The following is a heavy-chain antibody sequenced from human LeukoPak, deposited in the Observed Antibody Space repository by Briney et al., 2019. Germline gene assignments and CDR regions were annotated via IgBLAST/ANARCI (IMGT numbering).Heavy chain of an antibody. CDR1: GFTFDDYG. J-gene: IGHJ6*03. CDR2: INWNGGST. Sequence: GGSLRLSCAASGFTFDDYGMSWVRHAPGKGLEWVSGINWNGGSTGYADSVKGRFTISRDNAKNSLYLQMNSLRAEDTALYYCARDGSFEFDFWSGYRDYYYYYMDVWGKGATVTVSS. D-gene: IGHD3-3*01. CDR3: ARDGSFEFDFWSGYRDYYYYYMDV. V-gene: IGHV3-20*04.